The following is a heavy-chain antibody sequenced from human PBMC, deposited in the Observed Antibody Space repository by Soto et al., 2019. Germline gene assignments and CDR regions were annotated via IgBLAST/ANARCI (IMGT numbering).Heavy chain of an antibody. D-gene: IGHD2-8*01. J-gene: IGHJ3*01. CDR3: ATPPPAPWYCINGVCGGTTTFAF. Sequence: QVQLQQWGAGLLKSSETLSLTCAVSGGSFSDYYWRWIRQSPGKGLEWIGEINQSGNTNYNPSLKSRVSISTDTSKIHFSLKLSSVTAAATAVYYCATPPPAPWYCINGVCGGTTTFAFWGQVTVVTVAS. CDR1: GGSFSDYY. CDR2: INQSGNT. V-gene: IGHV4-34*01.